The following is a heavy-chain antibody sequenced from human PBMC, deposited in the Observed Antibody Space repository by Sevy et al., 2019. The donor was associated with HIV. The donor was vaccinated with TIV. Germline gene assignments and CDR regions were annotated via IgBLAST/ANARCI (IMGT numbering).Heavy chain of an antibody. Sequence: SETLSLTCTVSGGSITSLYWNRIRQPPGKGLEWIANIYYNGHINYNPSLKSRVTLSLDTSKNQFSLRLSAVTAADTAMYYCAGENAWGRGYSWGQGTLVTVSS. CDR1: GGSITSLY. CDR3: AGENAWGRGYS. V-gene: IGHV4-59*08. J-gene: IGHJ4*02. CDR2: IYYNGHI. D-gene: IGHD1-26*01.